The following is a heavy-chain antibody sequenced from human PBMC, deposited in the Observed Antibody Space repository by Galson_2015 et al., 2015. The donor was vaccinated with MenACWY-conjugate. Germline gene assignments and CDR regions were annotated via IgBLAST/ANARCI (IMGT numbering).Heavy chain of an antibody. CDR1: GGTFSSYA. D-gene: IGHD3-16*01. V-gene: IGHV1-69*13. CDR3: AGGRLSYYYYMDV. J-gene: IGHJ6*03. Sequence: SVKVSCKASGGTFSSYAISWVRQAPGQGLEWMGGIIPIFGTANYAQKFQGRVTITADESTSTAYMELSSLRSEDTAVYYCAGGRLSYYYYMDVWGKGTTVTVSS. CDR2: IIPIFGTA.